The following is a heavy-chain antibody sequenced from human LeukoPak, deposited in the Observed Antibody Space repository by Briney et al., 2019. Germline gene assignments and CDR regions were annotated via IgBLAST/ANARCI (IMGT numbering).Heavy chain of an antibody. Sequence: SETLSLTCTVSGGSISIYYWNWIRQPAGKGLEWIGRIYTSGSTNYNPSLKSRVTMSVDTSKNQFSLKLSSVPAADPAVYYCARGSLLRYFDWLLSNYNWFDPWGQGTLVTVSS. CDR2: IYTSGST. D-gene: IGHD3-9*01. CDR3: ARGSLLRYFDWLLSNYNWFDP. CDR1: GGSISIYY. V-gene: IGHV4-4*07. J-gene: IGHJ5*02.